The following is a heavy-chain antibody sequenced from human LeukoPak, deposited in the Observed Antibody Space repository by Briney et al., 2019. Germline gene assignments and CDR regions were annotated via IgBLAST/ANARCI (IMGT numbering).Heavy chain of an antibody. CDR1: GFTFSDYW. Sequence: GGSLRLSCAASGFTFSDYWMTWVRQAPGRGLEWVANIKYDGSEENYVDSVKGRFTISRDNAKNSLFLQMNSLRVEDTAVYFCASTTYYWNWGQGTLVTVSS. CDR3: ASTTYYWN. V-gene: IGHV3-7*01. CDR2: IKYDGSEE. D-gene: IGHD1-20*01. J-gene: IGHJ4*02.